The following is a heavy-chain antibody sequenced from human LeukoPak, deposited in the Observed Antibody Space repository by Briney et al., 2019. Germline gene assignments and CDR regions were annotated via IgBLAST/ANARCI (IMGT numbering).Heavy chain of an antibody. CDR1: GGSIKNSSYY. CDR3: ARQIAVAHFDY. CDR2: VYYSGST. V-gene: IGHV4-39*01. J-gene: IGHJ4*02. D-gene: IGHD6-19*01. Sequence: PSETLSLTCSVSGGSIKNSSYYWVWIRQPPGKGLEWIGNVYYSGSTYYNPSLRSRVTISVDTSKSQFSLKLNSVTAAGTAVYYCARQIAVAHFDYWGQGTLVTVSS.